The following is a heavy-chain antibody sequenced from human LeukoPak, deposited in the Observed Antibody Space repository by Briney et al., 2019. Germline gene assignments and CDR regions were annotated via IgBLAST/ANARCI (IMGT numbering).Heavy chain of an antibody. D-gene: IGHD6-13*01. Sequence: GGSLRLSCVASGLTVSSYSMNWVRQAPGKGLEWVSYISSSSSTIYYADSVKGRFTISRDNAKNSLDLQMNSLRAGDTAIYYCTKDRRGPAAGTWYFDSWGQGTLVTVSS. CDR2: ISSSSSTI. CDR1: GLTVSSYS. CDR3: TKDRRGPAAGTWYFDS. J-gene: IGHJ4*02. V-gene: IGHV3-48*01.